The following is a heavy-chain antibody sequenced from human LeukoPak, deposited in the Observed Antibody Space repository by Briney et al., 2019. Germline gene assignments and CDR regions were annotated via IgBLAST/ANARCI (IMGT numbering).Heavy chain of an antibody. V-gene: IGHV4-59*01. Sequence: PSETLSLTCTVSGGSISSYYWSWIRQPPGKGLEWIGYIYYSGSTNYNPSLKSRVTISVDTSKNQFSLKLSSVTAADTAVYYCARDEGGYYYSPHHAFDIWGQGTMVTVSS. D-gene: IGHD3-10*01. CDR2: IYYSGST. CDR3: ARDEGGYYYSPHHAFDI. J-gene: IGHJ3*02. CDR1: GGSISSYY.